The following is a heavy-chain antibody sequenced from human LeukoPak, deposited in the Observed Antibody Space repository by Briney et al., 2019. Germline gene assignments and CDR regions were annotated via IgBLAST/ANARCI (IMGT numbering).Heavy chain of an antibody. CDR1: GFTLSNYG. CDR3: ARDRVRWALEY. D-gene: IGHD1-26*01. Sequence: VGSLILSCAPSGFTLSNYGMTWVRQAPGKGLEWVSSISDNAGGTFYADSVKGRFTISRDNSNNTLYLQMNSLRAEDTAVYYCARDRVRWALEYWGQGTLVTVSS. J-gene: IGHJ4*02. CDR2: ISDNAGGT. V-gene: IGHV3-23*01.